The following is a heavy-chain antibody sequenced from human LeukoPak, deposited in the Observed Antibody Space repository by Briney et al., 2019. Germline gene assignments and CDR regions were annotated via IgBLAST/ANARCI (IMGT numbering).Heavy chain of an antibody. CDR1: GFSVTSNY. D-gene: IGHD1-7*01. Sequence: PGGSLRLYSAASGFSVTSNYRTWVRQAPGKGLEWISVIYSGTSTYYADSVKGRFTISRHNSKNTLYLQMNSLRPEDTAVYYCARVYNWDYELGWFDPWGKGHLVTVSS. CDR3: ARVYNWDYELGWFDP. J-gene: IGHJ5*02. CDR2: IYSGTST. V-gene: IGHV3-53*04.